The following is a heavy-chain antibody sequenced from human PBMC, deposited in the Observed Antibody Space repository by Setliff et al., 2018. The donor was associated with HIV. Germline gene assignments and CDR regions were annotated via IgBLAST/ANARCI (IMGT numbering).Heavy chain of an antibody. CDR1: GGSISSGSYY. CDR2: IYYSGST. D-gene: IGHD2-15*01. V-gene: IGHV4-61*01. CDR3: ARDSRDIVVVIAPEPEPYYYYGMDV. J-gene: IGHJ6*04. Sequence: SETLSLTCTVSGGSISSGSYYWSWIRQPPGKGLEWIGYIYYSGSTNYNPSLKSRVTISVDTSKKQFSLKLSSVTAADTAVYYSARDSRDIVVVIAPEPEPYYYYGMDVWGEGTTVTVSS.